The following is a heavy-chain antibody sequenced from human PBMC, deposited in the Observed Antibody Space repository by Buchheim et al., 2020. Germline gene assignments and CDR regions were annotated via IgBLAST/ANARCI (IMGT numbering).Heavy chain of an antibody. J-gene: IGHJ6*02. CDR3: ARGRYNWNSRYYYYGMDV. V-gene: IGHV4-31*03. D-gene: IGHD1-7*01. Sequence: QVQLQESGPGLVKPSQTLSLTCTVFGGSISSGGYYWTWIRQHPGKGLEWLGYIYYSGTTYPNPSLKSRVTISVDTSKHQIFLKLSSVTAADTAVYYCARGRYNWNSRYYYYGMDVWGQGTT. CDR1: GGSISSGGYY. CDR2: IYYSGTT.